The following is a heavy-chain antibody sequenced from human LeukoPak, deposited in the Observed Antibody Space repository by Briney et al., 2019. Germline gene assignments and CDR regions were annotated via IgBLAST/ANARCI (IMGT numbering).Heavy chain of an antibody. J-gene: IGHJ4*02. D-gene: IGHD3-3*01. CDR1: GYTLSELS. Sequence: ASVKVSCKVSGYTLSELSIHWVRQALGKGLEWVGGLDPNDGEAIYAQKFQGRVIMTEDTSTDTAYMELSSLRSEDTAVFYCAASFLRFSPDFDYWGQGTLVTVSS. CDR2: LDPNDGEA. CDR3: AASFLRFSPDFDY. V-gene: IGHV1-24*01.